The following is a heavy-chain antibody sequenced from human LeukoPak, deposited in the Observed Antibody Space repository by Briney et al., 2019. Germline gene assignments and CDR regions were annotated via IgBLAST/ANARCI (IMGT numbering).Heavy chain of an antibody. J-gene: IGHJ6*02. CDR2: IYSGGST. D-gene: IGHD1-26*01. V-gene: IGHV3-66*01. CDR3: ARVVVGATAYYGMDV. Sequence: GGSLRLSCAASGFTVSSNYMSWVRQAPGKGLEWVSVIYSGGSTYYADSVKGRFTISRDNSKNTLYLQMNSLRAEDTAVYYCARVVVGATAYYGMDVWGQGTTVTVSS. CDR1: GFTVSSNY.